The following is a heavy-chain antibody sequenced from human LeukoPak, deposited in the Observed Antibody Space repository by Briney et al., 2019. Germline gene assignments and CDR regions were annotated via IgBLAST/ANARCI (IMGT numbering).Heavy chain of an antibody. J-gene: IGHJ4*02. CDR2: IYPGDSDT. D-gene: IGHD5-24*01. Sequence: GESLKIPCRGSGYSFTTYWIGWARQIRGKGGEGMEIIYPGDSDTRYSPSFQGQVTIQDDKSINTAYLQWSSLKASATAIYYCARHRGMATRLGGIDYWGQGTLVTVSS. CDR1: GYSFTTYW. CDR3: ARHRGMATRLGGIDY. V-gene: IGHV5-51*01.